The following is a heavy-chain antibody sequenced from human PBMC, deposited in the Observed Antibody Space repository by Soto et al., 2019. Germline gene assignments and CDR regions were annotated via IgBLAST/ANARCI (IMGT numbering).Heavy chain of an antibody. J-gene: IGHJ6*02. CDR3: ARKGDGNYDSSPDGNYGMDV. D-gene: IGHD3-22*01. CDR2: ISSSSSYI. V-gene: IGHV3-21*01. Sequence: EVQLVESGGGLVKPGGSLRLSCAASGFTFSSYSMNWVCQAPGKGLEWVSSISSSSSYIYYADSVKGRFTISRDNAKNSLYLQMNSLRAEDTAVYYCARKGDGNYDSSPDGNYGMDVWGQGTTVTVSS. CDR1: GFTFSSYS.